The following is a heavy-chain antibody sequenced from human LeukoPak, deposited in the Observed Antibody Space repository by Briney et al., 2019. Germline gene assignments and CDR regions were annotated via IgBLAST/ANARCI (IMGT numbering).Heavy chain of an antibody. J-gene: IGHJ4*02. CDR2: ISYDGSNK. CDR3: ARARPTHYYDGSGYYNFFDY. Sequence: PGGSLRLSCAASGFTFSSYGMHWVRQAPGKGLEWVAVISYDGSNKYYADSVKGRFTISRDNSKNTLYLQMNSLRAEDTAVYYCARARPTHYYDGSGYYNFFDYWGQGTLVTVSS. V-gene: IGHV3-30*03. CDR1: GFTFSSYG. D-gene: IGHD3-22*01.